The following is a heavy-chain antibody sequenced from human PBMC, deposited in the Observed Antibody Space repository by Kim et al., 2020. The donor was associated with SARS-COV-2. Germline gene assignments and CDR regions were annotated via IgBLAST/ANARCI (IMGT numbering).Heavy chain of an antibody. Sequence: SVKVSCKASGGTFSSYAISWVRQAPGQGLEWMGGIIPIFGTANYAQKFQGRVTITADESTSTAYMELSSLRSEDTAVYYCASRRERWELLPGDSYYYYYGMDVWGQGTTVTVSS. CDR1: GGTFSSYA. CDR2: IIPIFGTA. CDR3: ASRRERWELLPGDSYYYYYGMDV. V-gene: IGHV1-69*13. J-gene: IGHJ6*02. D-gene: IGHD1-26*01.